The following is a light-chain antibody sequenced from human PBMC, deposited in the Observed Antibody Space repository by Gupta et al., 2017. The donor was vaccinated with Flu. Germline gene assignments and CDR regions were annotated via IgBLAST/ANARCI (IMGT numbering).Light chain of an antibody. Sequence: EIVLTQSPATLSLSPGERATLSCRASQSVSSALVWYQQRPGQAPRRLIYDESNRATGIKARFRGSGDGTDFTLTISSREPEDFGVYYCQQRHERHREYIFGQGTMMEIK. J-gene: IGKJ2*01. CDR3: QQRHERHREYI. CDR1: QSVSSA. CDR2: DES. V-gene: IGKV3D-11*02.